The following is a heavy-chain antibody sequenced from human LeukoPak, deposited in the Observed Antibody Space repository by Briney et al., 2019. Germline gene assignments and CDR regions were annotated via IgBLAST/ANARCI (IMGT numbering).Heavy chain of an antibody. J-gene: IGHJ4*02. V-gene: IGHV4-4*07. CDR1: GGSISSYY. CDR3: ARLESGTYFDY. Sequence: KASETLSLTCTVSGGSISSYYWSWIRQPAGKGLEWMGSIYYSGSTHYSPSLKSRVTISVDTTKNQFSLKVNSVTAADTAVYYCARLESGTYFDYWGQGTLVTVSS. CDR2: IYYSGST. D-gene: IGHD1-26*01.